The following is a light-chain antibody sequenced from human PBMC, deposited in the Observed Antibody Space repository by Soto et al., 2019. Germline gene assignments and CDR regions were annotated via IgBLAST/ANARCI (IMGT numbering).Light chain of an antibody. CDR3: GSYTMKTRDV. J-gene: IGLJ1*01. CDR1: TSDVGTYDL. Sequence: QSVLAQPASVSGSPGQSVTISCTGTTSDVGTYDLVSWYQQHPGKAPKVMIYEVHNRPSGVSDRFSGSKSGNTASLTISGLQAEDEADYYCGSYTMKTRDVFGTGTKLTVL. CDR2: EVH. V-gene: IGLV2-14*02.